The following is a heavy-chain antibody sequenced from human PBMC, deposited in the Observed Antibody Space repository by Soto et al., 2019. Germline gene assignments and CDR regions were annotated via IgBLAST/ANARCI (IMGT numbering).Heavy chain of an antibody. Sequence: EVQLVESGGGLVQPGGSQRLSCAASGITVSSNYMSWVRQAPGKGLEWVSVMYSGGETYYADSVKGRFTISRDNSQNMLYLQMNSLRAEDTAVYYCVRDRTLTTGDHWGQGTLVTVSS. V-gene: IGHV3-66*01. D-gene: IGHD4-17*01. CDR1: GITVSSNY. CDR2: MYSGGET. J-gene: IGHJ4*02. CDR3: VRDRTLTTGDH.